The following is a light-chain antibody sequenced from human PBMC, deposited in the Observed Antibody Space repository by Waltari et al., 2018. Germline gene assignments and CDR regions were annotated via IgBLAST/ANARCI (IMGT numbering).Light chain of an antibody. J-gene: IGKJ4*02. CDR2: DTS. CDR3: QQRSSWPRT. Sequence: EIVLIQSPATLALSPGERATLSCRASQRVRNYLDWFQPKPGQLPRLLIYDTSNRGTGVPARFSGSGSGTDFTLTISSLESEDLAVYYCQQRSSWPRTFGGETKVQIK. V-gene: IGKV3-11*01. CDR1: QRVRNY.